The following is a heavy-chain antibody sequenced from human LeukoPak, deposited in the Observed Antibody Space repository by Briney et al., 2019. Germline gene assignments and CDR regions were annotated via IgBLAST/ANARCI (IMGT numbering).Heavy chain of an antibody. CDR1: GGSISSYY. J-gene: IGHJ4*02. CDR2: IYTSGST. D-gene: IGHD5-18*01. CDR3: AREMRTAMVTFDY. Sequence: SETLSLTCTVSGGSISSYYWSWLRQPAGKGLEWIGRIYTSGSTNYNPSLKSRVTMSVDTSKNQFSLKLSSVTAADTAVYYCAREMRTAMVTFDYWGQGTLVTVSS. V-gene: IGHV4-4*07.